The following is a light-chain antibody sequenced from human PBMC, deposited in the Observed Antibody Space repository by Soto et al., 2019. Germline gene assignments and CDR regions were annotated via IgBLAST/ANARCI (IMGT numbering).Light chain of an antibody. V-gene: IGLV2-14*01. Sequence: QSVLTQPASVSGSPGQSITISCTGTSSDVGGYKYVSWYQQHPGKAPKLMIYEVSNRHSGVSNRFSGSKSGNTASLTISGLQAEDEADYYCSSYTSSSTVVFGGGTKLTVL. J-gene: IGLJ3*02. CDR1: SSDVGGYKY. CDR2: EVS. CDR3: SSYTSSSTVV.